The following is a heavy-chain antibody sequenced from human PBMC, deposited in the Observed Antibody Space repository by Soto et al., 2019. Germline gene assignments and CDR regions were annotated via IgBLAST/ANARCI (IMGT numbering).Heavy chain of an antibody. J-gene: IGHJ5*02. D-gene: IGHD5-12*01. CDR1: GYTFTSYD. Sequence: QVQLVQSGAEVKKPVASVKVSCKASGYTFTSYDINWVRQATGQGLEWMGWMNPNSGNTGYAQKFQGRVTMISNTSISTADMELSSLRSEERTAYYCSRGALVPTYLFRGNWFAPWGQGTLVTVSA. CDR2: MNPNSGNT. V-gene: IGHV1-8*01. CDR3: SRGALVPTYLFRGNWFAP.